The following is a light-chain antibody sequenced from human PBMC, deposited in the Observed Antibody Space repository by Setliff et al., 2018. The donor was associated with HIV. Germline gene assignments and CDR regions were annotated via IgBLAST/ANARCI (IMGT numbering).Light chain of an antibody. Sequence: QSALAQPASVSGSPGQSIAISCTGTSSDIGAYKSVSWYQQHPGKAPKLLIYEDSNRPSRVSDRFSGSKPGNTASLTISGLQTEDEADYYCCSFAITDAYVLGTGTKVTVL. CDR3: CSFAITDAYV. J-gene: IGLJ1*01. CDR1: SSDIGAYKS. CDR2: EDS. V-gene: IGLV2-14*03.